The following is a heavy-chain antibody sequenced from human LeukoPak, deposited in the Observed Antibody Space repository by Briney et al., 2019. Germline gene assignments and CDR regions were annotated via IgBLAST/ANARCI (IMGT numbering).Heavy chain of an antibody. V-gene: IGHV3-11*06. CDR2: ISSSSSYT. CDR3: AQARGSGSYPFGY. Sequence: GGSLRLSCAASGFTFSDYYMNWIRQAPGKGLEWVSYISSSSSYTNYADSVKGRFTISRDNAKNSLYLQMNSLRAEDTAVYYCAQARGSGSYPFGYWGQGTLVTVSS. J-gene: IGHJ4*02. CDR1: GFTFSDYY. D-gene: IGHD3-10*01.